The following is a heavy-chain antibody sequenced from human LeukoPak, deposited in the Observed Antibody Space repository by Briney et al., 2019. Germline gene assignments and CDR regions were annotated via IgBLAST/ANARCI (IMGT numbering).Heavy chain of an antibody. V-gene: IGHV4-34*01. Sequence: SETLSLTCAVYGGSFSGDYWSWIRQPPGQGLEWIGEINHSGSTNYNPSLKSRVTISVDTSKNQFSLKLSSVTAADSAVYYCARGPVGVGAMAGFDYWGQGTLVTVSS. CDR3: ARGPVGVGAMAGFDY. J-gene: IGHJ4*02. D-gene: IGHD1-26*01. CDR1: GGSFSGDY. CDR2: INHSGST.